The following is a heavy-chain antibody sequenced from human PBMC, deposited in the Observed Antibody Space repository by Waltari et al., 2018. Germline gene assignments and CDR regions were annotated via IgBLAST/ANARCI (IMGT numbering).Heavy chain of an antibody. CDR2: VHHSGKT. J-gene: IGHJ4*02. CDR1: GDPIRGTYW. V-gene: IGHV4-4*02. Sequence: QVQLQESAPGPVQPSGTLSLTCAAAGDPIRGTYWWSWVRQSPEKGLEWIGQVHHSGKTHYNPSLQSRVTISVDKPKNQFSLNLNSVTAADTAIYYCAGDRAIGLFFDYWGRGTLVTVSS. D-gene: IGHD2-2*01. CDR3: AGDRAIGLFFDY.